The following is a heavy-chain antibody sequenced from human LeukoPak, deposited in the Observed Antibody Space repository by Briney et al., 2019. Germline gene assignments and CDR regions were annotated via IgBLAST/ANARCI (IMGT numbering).Heavy chain of an antibody. CDR1: GFTFDDYG. D-gene: IGHD1-26*01. J-gene: IGHJ6*02. Sequence: PGGSLRLSCAASGFTFDDYGMSWVRQAPGKGLEWVSGINWNGGSTGYADSVKGRFTISRDNAKNSLYLQMNSLKTEDTAVYYCTTSMGATGTHYYYGMDVWGQGTTVTVSS. CDR3: TTSMGATGTHYYYGMDV. CDR2: INWNGGST. V-gene: IGHV3-20*04.